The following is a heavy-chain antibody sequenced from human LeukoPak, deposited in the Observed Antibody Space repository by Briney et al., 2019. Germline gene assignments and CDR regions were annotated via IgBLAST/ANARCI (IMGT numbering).Heavy chain of an antibody. V-gene: IGHV3-7*01. D-gene: IGHD2-2*01. CDR2: IKQDGSEK. CDR1: GFTFSSYW. J-gene: IGHJ5*02. Sequence: GRSLRLSCAASGFTFSSYWMSWVRQAPGKGLEWVANIKQDGSEKYYVDSVKGRFTISRDNAKNSLYLQMNSLRAEDTAVYYCAREEDIVVVPAAITWFDPWGQGTLVTVSS. CDR3: AREEDIVVVPAAITWFDP.